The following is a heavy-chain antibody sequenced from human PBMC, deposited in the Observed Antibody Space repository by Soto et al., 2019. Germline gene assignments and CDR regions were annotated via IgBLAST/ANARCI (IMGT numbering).Heavy chain of an antibody. V-gene: IGHV3-9*01. CDR1: GFTFDDFA. D-gene: IGHD3-16*01. J-gene: IGHJ4*02. CDR2: VTWDSGHL. Sequence: DVRLVESGGGLVQPGRSLRLSCAASGFTFDDFAMHWVRQAPGEGLEWVSSVTWDSGHLAYADSVKGRFTISRDNAKNSLYLRMDSLRPEDTAFYYCAKDGGLGVLVRPLYFFDSWGPGALVTVSS. CDR3: AKDGGLGVLVRPLYFFDS.